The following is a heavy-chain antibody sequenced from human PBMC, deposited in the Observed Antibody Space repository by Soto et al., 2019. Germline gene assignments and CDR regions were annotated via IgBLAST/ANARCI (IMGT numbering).Heavy chain of an antibody. CDR1: GGSISSYY. J-gene: IGHJ4*02. Sequence: PSETLSLTCTVSGGSISSYYWSWIRQPPGKGLEWIGYIYYSGSTNYNPSLKSRVTISVDTSKNQFSLKLSSVTVADTAVYYCARGYRHLELLDYWGKVTLGTVSS. CDR3: ARGYRHLELLDY. CDR2: IYYSGST. V-gene: IGHV4-59*01. D-gene: IGHD1-7*01.